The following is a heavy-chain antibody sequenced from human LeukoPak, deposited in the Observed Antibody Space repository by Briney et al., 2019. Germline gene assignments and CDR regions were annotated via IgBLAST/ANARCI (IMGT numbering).Heavy chain of an antibody. CDR1: GYTFTSYY. D-gene: IGHD3-9*01. J-gene: IGHJ5*02. Sequence: GESLKISCKGSGYTFTSYYMHWVRQAPGQGLEWMGIINPSGGSTSYAQKFQGRVTMTRDTSTSTVYMELSSLRSEDTAVYYCARELQALTGQNPWGQGTLVTVSS. V-gene: IGHV1-46*01. CDR2: INPSGGST. CDR3: ARELQALTGQNP.